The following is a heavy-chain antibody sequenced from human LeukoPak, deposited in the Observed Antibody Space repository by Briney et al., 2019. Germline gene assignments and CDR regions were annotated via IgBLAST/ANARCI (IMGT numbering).Heavy chain of an antibody. CDR3: ASMGEFDY. D-gene: IGHD3-16*01. CDR1: GFTFSSYA. V-gene: IGHV3-30-3*01. J-gene: IGHJ4*02. CDR2: ISYDGSNK. Sequence: GGSLRLSCAASGFTFSSYAMHWVRQAPGKGLEWVAVISYDGSNKYYADSVKGRFTISRDNSKNTLYLQMNSLRAEDTAVYYCASMGEFDYWGQGTLVTVSS.